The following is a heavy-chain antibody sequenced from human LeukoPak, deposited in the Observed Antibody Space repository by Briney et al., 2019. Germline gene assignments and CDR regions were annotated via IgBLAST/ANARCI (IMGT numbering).Heavy chain of an antibody. Sequence: SETLSLTCTVSGGSISSDFWGWIRQPPGKGLKCIGFIYYSGSTNYNPSLKSRVTISVDTSKNQFSLKLSSVTAADTAVYYCARRGGEASYAFDIWGQGTMVTVSS. CDR2: IYYSGST. V-gene: IGHV4-59*01. CDR1: GGSISSDF. CDR3: ARRGGEASYAFDI. J-gene: IGHJ3*02. D-gene: IGHD2-21*01.